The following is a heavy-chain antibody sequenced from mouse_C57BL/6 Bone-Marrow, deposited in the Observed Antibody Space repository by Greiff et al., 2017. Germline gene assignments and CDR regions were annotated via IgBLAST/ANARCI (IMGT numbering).Heavy chain of an antibody. CDR1: GYAFTNYL. CDR2: INPGSGGT. CDR3: ARYDEDYWDY. D-gene: IGHD2-3*01. Sequence: QVQLKEPGAELVRPGTSVKVSCKASGYAFTNYLIEWVKQRPGRGLEWIGVINPGSGGTNYNEKFKGKATLTADKSSSTAYMQLSSLTSEDAAVYYCARYDEDYWDYWGQGTTLTVSS. J-gene: IGHJ2*01. V-gene: IGHV1-54*01.